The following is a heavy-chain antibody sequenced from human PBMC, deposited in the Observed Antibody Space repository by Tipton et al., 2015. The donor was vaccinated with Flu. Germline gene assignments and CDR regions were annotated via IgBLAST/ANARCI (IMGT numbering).Heavy chain of an antibody. CDR2: ISGSGGST. J-gene: IGHJ4*02. D-gene: IGHD1-1*01. CDR1: GFTFSSYA. V-gene: IGHV3-23*01. Sequence: SLRLSCAASGFTFSSYAMSWVRQAPGKGLEWVSAISGSGGSTYYADSVKGRFTISRDNSKNTLYLQMNSLRAEDTAAYYCAKDGLGNSNPRDFDNWGQGTLVTVSS. CDR3: AKDGLGNSNPRDFDN.